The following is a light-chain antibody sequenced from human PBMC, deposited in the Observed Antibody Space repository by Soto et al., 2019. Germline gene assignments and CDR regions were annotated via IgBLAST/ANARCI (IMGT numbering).Light chain of an antibody. CDR3: QQYVSSPWT. J-gene: IGKJ1*01. CDR1: QSVTNSY. CDR2: GAT. V-gene: IGKV3-20*01. Sequence: EIVLTQSPGTLSLSPGERATLSCRASQSVTNSYIAWYQQKPGQAPRHLIYGATSRATGIPDRFTGGGSGTEFTLTITGLEPEDFAVYSCQQYVSSPWTFGQGTKVEIK.